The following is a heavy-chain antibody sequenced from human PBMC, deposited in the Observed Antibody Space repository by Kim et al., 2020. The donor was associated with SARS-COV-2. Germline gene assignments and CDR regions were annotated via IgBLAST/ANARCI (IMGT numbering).Heavy chain of an antibody. CDR2: IDPSDSYT. V-gene: IGHV5-10-1*01. CDR3: ALTMIVPKPSN. Sequence: GESLKISCKGSGYSFTSYWISWVRQMPGKGLEWMGRIDPSDSYTNYSPSFQGHVTISVDKSISTAYLQWSSLKASDTAMYYCALTMIVPKPSNWGQGTLVTVSS. J-gene: IGHJ4*02. D-gene: IGHD3-22*01. CDR1: GYSFTSYW.